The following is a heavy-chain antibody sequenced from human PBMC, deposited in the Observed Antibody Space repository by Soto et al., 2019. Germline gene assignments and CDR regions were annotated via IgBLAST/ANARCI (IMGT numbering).Heavy chain of an antibody. D-gene: IGHD6-19*01. CDR3: ARISGLSIDY. CDR1: GFSFSSYG. CDR2: IWYDGSKR. V-gene: IGHV3-33*01. Sequence: QVQLVESGGGVVQPGRSLRLSCAASGFSFSSYGMHWVRQAPGKGLEWVAVIWYDGSKRYYEDSVTGRFTISRDNSNNALSLQMNSLRVEDTAVYFCARISGLSIDYWGRGTLVTVSS. J-gene: IGHJ4*02.